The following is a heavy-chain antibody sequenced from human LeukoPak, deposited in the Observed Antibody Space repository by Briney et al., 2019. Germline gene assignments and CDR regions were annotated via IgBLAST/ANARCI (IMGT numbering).Heavy chain of an antibody. J-gene: IGHJ6*03. CDR2: ISSSSSYI. Sequence: NTGGSLRLSCAASGFTFSSYSMNWVRQAPGKGLEWVSSISSSSSYIYYADSVKGRFTISRDNAKNSLYPQMNSLRAEDTAVYYCAGGGSGTPMDVWGKGTTVTISS. CDR3: AGGGSGTPMDV. D-gene: IGHD1-1*01. CDR1: GFTFSSYS. V-gene: IGHV3-21*01.